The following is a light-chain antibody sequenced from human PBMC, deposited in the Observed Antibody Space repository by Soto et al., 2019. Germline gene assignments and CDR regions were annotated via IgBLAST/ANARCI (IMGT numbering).Light chain of an antibody. CDR1: RSNIGAGYD. CDR3: QSYDSSLRGWV. V-gene: IGLV1-40*01. CDR2: GNS. J-gene: IGLJ3*02. Sequence: QSVLTQPPSVSGAPGQRVTISCTGSRSNIGAGYDVHWYQQLPGTAPKLLISGNSNRPSGVPDRLSGSKSGTSASLAITGLQAEDEADYYCQSYDSSLRGWVFGGGTKLTVL.